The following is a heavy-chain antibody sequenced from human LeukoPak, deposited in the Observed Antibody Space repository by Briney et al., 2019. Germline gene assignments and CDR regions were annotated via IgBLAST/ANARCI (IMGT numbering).Heavy chain of an antibody. D-gene: IGHD7-27*01. V-gene: IGHV1-3*01. J-gene: IGHJ5*02. Sequence: ASVKVSCKASGYTFTSYAMHWVRQAPGQRLEWMGWINAGNGNTKYSQKFQGRVTITRDTSASTAYMELSSLRSEDTAVYYCARDHKLGYGFDPWGQGTLVTVSS. CDR2: INAGNGNT. CDR1: GYTFTSYA. CDR3: ARDHKLGYGFDP.